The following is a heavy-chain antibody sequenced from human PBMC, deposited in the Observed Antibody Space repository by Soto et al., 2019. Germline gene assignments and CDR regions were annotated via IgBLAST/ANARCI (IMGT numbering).Heavy chain of an antibody. Sequence: TLSLTCPVSGCSINSDGHSWGWVRQSPGKGLEWIAYSYHSGSSYYNPSLQSRVTISVDRSKAQFYLTLTSLTAADTAVYFCARARYYDWSFDLRGPGTPVTVSS. V-gene: IGHV4-30-2*06. J-gene: IGHJ4*01. CDR1: GCSINSDGHS. CDR2: SYHSGSS. D-gene: IGHD3-9*01. CDR3: ARARYYDWSFDL.